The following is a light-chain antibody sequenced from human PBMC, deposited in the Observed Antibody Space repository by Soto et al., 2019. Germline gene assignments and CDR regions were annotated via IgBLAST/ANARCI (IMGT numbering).Light chain of an antibody. CDR2: EVS. CDR3: DSYTSSRAYV. Sequence: QFALTQPASVSGFSGQSITISCTGTSSDVGGYNYVSWYQQQAGKAPKRICHEVSNRPSGVSNRFSGSKSGNTASLTISGLQAEDESDNYCDSYTSSRAYVFGIGTKVTVL. V-gene: IGLV2-14*01. J-gene: IGLJ1*01. CDR1: SSDVGGYNY.